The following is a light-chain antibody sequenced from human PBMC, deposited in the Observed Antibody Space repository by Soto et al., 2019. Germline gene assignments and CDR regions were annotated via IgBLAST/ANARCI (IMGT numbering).Light chain of an antibody. CDR3: QQYNTWPSLT. J-gene: IGKJ4*01. V-gene: IGKV3-15*01. CDR1: QSVSSN. CDR2: GAS. Sequence: EIVMTQSPATLSVSPGERATLSCRASQSVSSNLAWYQQKPGQATRLLIYGASTRATGIPARFSGSGSGTEFTLTISSLQSEDFAVYYCQQYNTWPSLTFGGGTKVEIK.